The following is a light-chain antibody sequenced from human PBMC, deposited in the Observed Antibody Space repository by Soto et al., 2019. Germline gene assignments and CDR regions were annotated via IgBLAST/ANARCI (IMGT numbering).Light chain of an antibody. Sequence: DIQMTQSPSSLSASVGDRVTITCRASQGSSSRLAWYQQKPEKEPKSLIYAASSLQSGVPSRFSGSGSGTDFILTISSLQPEDFATYYCQQYNSYPTTFGGGTKVEIK. CDR1: QGSSSR. V-gene: IGKV1D-16*01. CDR2: AAS. J-gene: IGKJ4*01. CDR3: QQYNSYPTT.